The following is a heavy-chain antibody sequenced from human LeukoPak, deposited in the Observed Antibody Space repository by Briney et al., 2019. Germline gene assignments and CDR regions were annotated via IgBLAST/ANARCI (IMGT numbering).Heavy chain of an antibody. CDR2: ISAYNGNT. D-gene: IGHD1-7*01. V-gene: IGHV1-18*01. CDR1: GYTFTSYG. J-gene: IGHJ4*02. CDR3: ARDGDSNWNYDPLDY. Sequence: GASVKVSCKASGYTFTSYGISCVRQAPGQGLEWMGWISAYNGNTNYAQKLQGRVTMTTDTSTSTAYMELRSLRSDDTAVYYCARDGDSNWNYDPLDYWGQGTLVTVSS.